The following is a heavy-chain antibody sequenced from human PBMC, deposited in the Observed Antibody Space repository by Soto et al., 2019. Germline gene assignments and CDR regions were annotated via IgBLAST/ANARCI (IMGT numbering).Heavy chain of an antibody. Sequence: QVQLQVSGPGLVNPSVTLSLTCAVSGGSISSDNWWSWVRQPPGKGLEWIGDIYHSGSTNYDSSLRGRVTISIDKSKNQFSLKLNSVTAADTAVYYCAGTIHYWGQGTLVTVSS. V-gene: IGHV4-4*02. CDR3: AGTIHY. J-gene: IGHJ4*02. CDR2: IYHSGST. D-gene: IGHD2-8*01. CDR1: GGSISSDNW.